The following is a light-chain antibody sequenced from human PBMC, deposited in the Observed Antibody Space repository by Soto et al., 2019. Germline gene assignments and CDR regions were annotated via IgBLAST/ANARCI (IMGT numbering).Light chain of an antibody. V-gene: IGKV2-30*01. Sequence: LGMTQAPLSLRLTLGQPGSMSCMSGESLGYSDGNTYLNWFQQRPGQSPRRLIYKVSNRDSGVPDRFSGSGSGTDFTLKISRVEAEDVGLYYCMQGSHWPPITFGQGTRLEIK. CDR2: KVS. J-gene: IGKJ5*01. CDR1: ESLGYSDGNTY. CDR3: MQGSHWPPIT.